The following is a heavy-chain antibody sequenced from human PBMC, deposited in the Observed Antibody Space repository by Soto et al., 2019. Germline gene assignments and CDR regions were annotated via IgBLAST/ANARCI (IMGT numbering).Heavy chain of an antibody. J-gene: IGHJ4*02. V-gene: IGHV4-39*01. D-gene: IGHD6-19*01. CDR1: GGSISSSSYY. Sequence: SETLSLTCTVSGGSISSSSYYWGWIRQPPGKGLEWIGSIYYSGSTYYNPSLKSRVTISVDTSKNQFSLKLSSVTAADTAVYYCARHGSSSGYYWGQGTLVTVSS. CDR3: ARHGSSSGYY. CDR2: IYYSGST.